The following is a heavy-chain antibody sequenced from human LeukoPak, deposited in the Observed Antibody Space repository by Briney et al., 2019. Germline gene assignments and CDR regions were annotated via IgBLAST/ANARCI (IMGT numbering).Heavy chain of an antibody. CDR1: RYSISSAYY. Sequence: PSETLSLTCTVSRYSISSAYYWGWIRQPPGKGLEWIGSIYHSGSTSYNPSLKSRVTISVDTSKNQFSLKLSSVTAADTAVYYCARINYGDYWGQGTLVTVSS. J-gene: IGHJ4*02. CDR3: ARINYGDY. V-gene: IGHV4-38-2*02. CDR2: IYHSGST.